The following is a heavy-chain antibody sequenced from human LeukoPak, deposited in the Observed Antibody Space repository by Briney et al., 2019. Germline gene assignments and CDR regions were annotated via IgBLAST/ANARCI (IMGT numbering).Heavy chain of an antibody. V-gene: IGHV3-53*01. Sequence: GGSLRLSCAASGFTVSSNYMSWVRQAPGKGLEWVSVIYSGGSTYYADSVKGRFTISRDNSKNTLYLQMNSLRAEDTAVYYCARRGESASYGDYRFDYWGQGTLVTASS. CDR3: ARRGESASYGDYRFDY. D-gene: IGHD4-17*01. CDR1: GFTVSSNY. CDR2: IYSGGST. J-gene: IGHJ4*02.